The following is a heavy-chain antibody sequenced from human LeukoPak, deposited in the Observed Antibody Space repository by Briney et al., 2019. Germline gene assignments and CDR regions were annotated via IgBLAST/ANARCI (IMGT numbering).Heavy chain of an antibody. CDR3: ARSDIAAAGIYWYFDL. J-gene: IGHJ2*01. D-gene: IGHD6-13*01. Sequence: TSETLSLTCTVSGGSISSGNYYWSWIRQHPGKGLEWIGYMYYRGSTYYNPSLKSRVTIPVDTSKNQFSLKLSSVTAEDTAVYYCARSDIAAAGIYWYFDLWGRGTLVTVSS. V-gene: IGHV4-31*03. CDR1: GGSISSGNYY. CDR2: MYYRGST.